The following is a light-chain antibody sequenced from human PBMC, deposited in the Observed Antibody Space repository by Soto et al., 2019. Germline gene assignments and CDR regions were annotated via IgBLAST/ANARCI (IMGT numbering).Light chain of an antibody. CDR3: KQYGSPLPWT. V-gene: IGKV3-20*01. CDR2: GAS. Sequence: VLTQSPGTLALSPGERATLSCRARQSVTSSPLAWYQQKPGQSPMLLIYGASSMASGIPDRFSGSGSGTDFSLTINRLEPQDFAVYYGKQYGSPLPWTFGEGTKLDI. CDR1: QSVTSSP. J-gene: IGKJ1*01.